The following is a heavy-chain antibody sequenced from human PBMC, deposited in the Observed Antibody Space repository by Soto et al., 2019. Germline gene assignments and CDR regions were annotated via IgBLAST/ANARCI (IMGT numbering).Heavy chain of an antibody. J-gene: IGHJ4*02. CDR1: GGSFSGYY. Sequence: SETLSLTCAVYGGSFSGYYWSWIRQPPGKGLEWIGEINHSGSTNYNPSLRSRVTISVDTSNNQFSLKLSSVTAADTAVYYCARGRYSSGWYDYFDYSGQGTLVTVSS. CDR3: ARGRYSSGWYDYFDY. V-gene: IGHV4-34*01. D-gene: IGHD6-19*01. CDR2: INHSGST.